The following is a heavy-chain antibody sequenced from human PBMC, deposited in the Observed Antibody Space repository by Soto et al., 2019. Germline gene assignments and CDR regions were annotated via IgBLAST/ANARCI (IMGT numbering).Heavy chain of an antibody. D-gene: IGHD2-2*01. V-gene: IGHV1-69*13. Sequence: GASVKVSCKASGGTFSSYAISWVRQAPGQGLEWMGGIIPIFGTANYAQKFQGRVTITADESTSTAYMELSSLRSEDTAVYYCARYRDCSSTSCYLEFDYWGQGTLVTVSS. CDR2: IIPIFGTA. CDR3: ARYRDCSSTSCYLEFDY. CDR1: GGTFSSYA. J-gene: IGHJ4*02.